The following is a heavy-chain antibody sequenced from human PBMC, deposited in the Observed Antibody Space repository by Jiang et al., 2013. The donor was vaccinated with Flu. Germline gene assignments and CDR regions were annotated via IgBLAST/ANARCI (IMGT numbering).Heavy chain of an antibody. D-gene: IGHD3-22*01. CDR2: SYPGDSDT. CDR3: ARCLTPYYYDSSLNY. V-gene: IGHV5-51*01. Sequence: SGAEVKKPGESLKISCKGSGYSFTSYWIGWVRQMPGKGLEWDGGSSYPGDSDTRYSPSFQGQVTISADKSISTAYLQWSSLKASDTAMYYCARCLTPYYYDSSLNYWGQGTL. J-gene: IGHJ4*02. CDR1: GYSFTSYW.